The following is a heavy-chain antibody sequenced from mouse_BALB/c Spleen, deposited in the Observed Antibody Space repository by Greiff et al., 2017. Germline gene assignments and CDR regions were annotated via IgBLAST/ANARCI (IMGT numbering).Heavy chain of an antibody. Sequence: EVKLVESGGGLVQPGGSLKLSCAASGFTFSSYTMSWVRQTPEKRLEWVAYISNGGGSTYYPDTVKGRFTISRDNAKNTLYLQMSSLKSEDTAMYYCARHRGVVSAWFAYWGQGTLVTVSA. CDR3: ARHRGVVSAWFAY. V-gene: IGHV5-12-2*01. CDR2: ISNGGGST. J-gene: IGHJ3*01. CDR1: GFTFSSYT. D-gene: IGHD3-3*01.